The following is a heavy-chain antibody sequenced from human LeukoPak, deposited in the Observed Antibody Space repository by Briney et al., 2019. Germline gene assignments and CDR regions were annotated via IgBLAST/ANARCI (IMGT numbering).Heavy chain of an antibody. CDR2: IIPISGTA. V-gene: IGHV1-69*13. CDR1: GGTFSSYA. Sequence: SVKVSCRASGGTFSSYAISWVRQAPGQGLEWMGGIIPISGTANYAQKFQGRVTITADESTSTAYMELSSLRSEDTAVYYCARGGYSYGFDYWGQGTLVTVSS. D-gene: IGHD5-18*01. CDR3: ARGGYSYGFDY. J-gene: IGHJ4*02.